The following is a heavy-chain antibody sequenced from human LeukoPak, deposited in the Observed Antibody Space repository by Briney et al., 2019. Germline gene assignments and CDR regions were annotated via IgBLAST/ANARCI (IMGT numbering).Heavy chain of an antibody. V-gene: IGHV4-39*01. D-gene: IGHD6-19*01. CDR2: IYYSGST. Sequence: PSETLSLTCTVSGGSISSSSYYWGWLRQPPGKGLEWIGSIYYSGSTYYNPSLKSRVTISVDTSKNQFSLKLSSVTAADTAVYYCVRLRRSDWGYVVAGSENYWGQGTLVTVSS. CDR1: GGSISSSSYY. CDR3: VRLRRSDWGYVVAGSENY. J-gene: IGHJ4*02.